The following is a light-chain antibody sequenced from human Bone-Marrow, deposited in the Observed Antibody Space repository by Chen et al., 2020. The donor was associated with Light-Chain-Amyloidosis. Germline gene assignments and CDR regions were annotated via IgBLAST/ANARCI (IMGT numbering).Light chain of an antibody. CDR2: RDT. CDR3: QSADSSGTYEVI. CDR1: YSPTKF. J-gene: IGLJ2*01. V-gene: IGLV3-25*03. Sequence: SYELTQPPSATVSPGQTPRITCSGDYSPTKFAYWYQQKPGQAPVLVIHRDTERPSGISERFSGSSSGTTATLTISGVQAEDEADYHCQSADSSGTYEVIFGGGTKLTVL.